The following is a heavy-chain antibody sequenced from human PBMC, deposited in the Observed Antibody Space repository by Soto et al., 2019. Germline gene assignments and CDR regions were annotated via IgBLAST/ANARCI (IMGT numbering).Heavy chain of an antibody. V-gene: IGHV4-59*01. CDR3: ARLHFCHIPIFVGS. CDR1: GASTSNSY. Sequence: QVQLQESGPGLVKPSETLSLTCTVSGASTSNSYWTWIRQPPGKGLEWIGYVFSSGYTNYKPSLKSRGTLSLDASQDQFSLKLNSVTAADKAVYYCARLHFCHIPIFVGSWGQGTLVAGSS. J-gene: IGHJ4*02. CDR2: VFSSGYT. D-gene: IGHD3-3*02.